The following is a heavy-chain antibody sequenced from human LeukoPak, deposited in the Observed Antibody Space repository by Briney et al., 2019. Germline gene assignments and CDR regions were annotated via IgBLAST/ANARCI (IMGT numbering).Heavy chain of an antibody. CDR3: ARADGIAAAGTFDY. CDR1: GYTFTSYY. D-gene: IGHD6-13*01. Sequence: ASVTVSCKASGYTFTSYYMHWVRQAPGQGLEWMGIINPSGGSTSYAQKFQGRVAMTRDMSTSTVYMELSSLRSEDTAVYYCARADGIAAAGTFDYWGQGTLVTVSS. CDR2: INPSGGST. V-gene: IGHV1-46*01. J-gene: IGHJ4*02.